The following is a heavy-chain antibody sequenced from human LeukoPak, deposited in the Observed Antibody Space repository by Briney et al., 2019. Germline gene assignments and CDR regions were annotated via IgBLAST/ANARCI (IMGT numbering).Heavy chain of an antibody. CDR3: AIGATTDIVVVPAAKGHWFDP. D-gene: IGHD2-2*01. Sequence: ASVKVSCKASGYTFTGYYMHWVRQAPGQGLEWMGWINPNSGGTNYAQKFQGRVTMTRDTSISTAYMELSGLRSDDTAVYYCAIGATTDIVVVPAAKGHWFDPWGQGTLVTVSS. J-gene: IGHJ5*02. V-gene: IGHV1-2*02. CDR1: GYTFTGYY. CDR2: INPNSGGT.